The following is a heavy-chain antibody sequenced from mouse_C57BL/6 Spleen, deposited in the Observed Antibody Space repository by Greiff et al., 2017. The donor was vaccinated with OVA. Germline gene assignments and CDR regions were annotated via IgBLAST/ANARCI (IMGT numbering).Heavy chain of an antibody. CDR2: IRNKANGYTT. Sequence: EVHLVESGGGLVQPGGSLSLSCAASGFTFTDYYMSWVRQPPGKALEWLGFIRNKANGYTTEYSASVKGPFTISRDNSQSILYLQMNALRAEDSANYCCGRYSGRSRYIDVWGTGTTVTVSS. D-gene: IGHD1-1*02. J-gene: IGHJ1*03. V-gene: IGHV7-3*01. CDR1: GFTFTDYY. CDR3: GRYSGRSRYIDV.